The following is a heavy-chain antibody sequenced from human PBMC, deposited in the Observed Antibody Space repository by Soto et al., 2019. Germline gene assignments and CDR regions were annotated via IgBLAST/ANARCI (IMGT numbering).Heavy chain of an antibody. CDR2: IYWDDDK. CDR3: AHRRGDSSSFDY. CDR1: GFSLSTSGVG. J-gene: IGHJ4*02. V-gene: IGHV2-5*02. Sequence: QITLKESGPTLVKPTQTLTLTCTFSGFSLSTSGVGVGWIRQPPGKALEWLALIYWDDDKRYSPSLKSRLTITKDTTKTQVVRTMTNMDPVATATYYCAHRRGDSSSFDYWGQGTLVTVSS. D-gene: IGHD6-13*01.